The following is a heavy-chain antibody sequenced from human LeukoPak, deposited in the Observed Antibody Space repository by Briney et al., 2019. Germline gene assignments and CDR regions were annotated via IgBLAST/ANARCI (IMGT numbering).Heavy chain of an antibody. D-gene: IGHD3-22*01. V-gene: IGHV4-4*02. J-gene: IGHJ4*02. Sequence: SSETLSLTSTVSGDSINSLDLWSWVRQPPGKGLEWIGETYLSGTTHSNPSVKSRVTISIDKSKNQFFLNLSSVTAADTAVYYCAGLVGRYSSGLYYYYFDYWGQGTLVTVSS. CDR3: AGLVGRYSSGLYYYYFDY. CDR1: GDSINSLDL. CDR2: TYLSGTT.